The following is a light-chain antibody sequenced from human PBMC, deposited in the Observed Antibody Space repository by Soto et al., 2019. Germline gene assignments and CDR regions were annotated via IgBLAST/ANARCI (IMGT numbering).Light chain of an antibody. CDR1: SSDVGGYNY. CDR3: SSYTSSSTPVV. Sequence: QSALTQAASVSGSPGQSITISCTGSSSDVGGYNYVSWYQRHPDKAPKLMIYDVSNRPSGVSNRFSGSKSGNTASLTISGLQAEDEGDYYCSSYTSSSTPVVFGGGTKLTVL. J-gene: IGLJ2*01. CDR2: DVS. V-gene: IGLV2-14*01.